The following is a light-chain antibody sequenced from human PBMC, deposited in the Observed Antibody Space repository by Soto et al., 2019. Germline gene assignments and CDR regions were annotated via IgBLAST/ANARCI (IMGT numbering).Light chain of an antibody. CDR2: GAS. Sequence: EIVMTQSPATLSVSPGERATLSCRASQSVSSNLAWYQQKPGQAPRLLIYGASTRATGIPARFSGSGSGTEFTLTISSLQSEDFSVYYCQQYSHWPPWTFGQGTRVEVK. CDR1: QSVSSN. CDR3: QQYSHWPPWT. J-gene: IGKJ1*01. V-gene: IGKV3-15*01.